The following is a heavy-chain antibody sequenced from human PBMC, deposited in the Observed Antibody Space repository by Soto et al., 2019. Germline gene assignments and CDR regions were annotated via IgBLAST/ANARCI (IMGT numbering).Heavy chain of an antibody. V-gene: IGHV4-4*07. CDR3: VRDGTKTLRDWFDP. Sequence: PSETLSLTCTVSGASISGFYWSWIRKSAGKGFDWFGRIYATGTTDYNPSLKSRVMMSVDPSKKQFSLKLRSVTAADTAVYYCVRDGTKTLRDWFDPWGQGISVTVSS. CDR2: IYATGTT. D-gene: IGHD1-1*01. CDR1: GASISGFY. J-gene: IGHJ5*02.